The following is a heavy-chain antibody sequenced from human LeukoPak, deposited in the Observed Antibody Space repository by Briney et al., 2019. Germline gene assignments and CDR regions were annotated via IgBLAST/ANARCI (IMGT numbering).Heavy chain of an antibody. Sequence: ASVKVSCKASGYTFTSYGVSCVRHAPRQGLEWMGWISVYNGNTNYAQKLQGRVTMTTDTSTSTAYMELRSLRSDDTAVYYCARVESGYDYWGQGTLVTVSS. CDR2: ISVYNGNT. CDR1: GYTFTSYG. CDR3: ARVESGYDY. J-gene: IGHJ4*02. V-gene: IGHV1-18*01. D-gene: IGHD3-3*01.